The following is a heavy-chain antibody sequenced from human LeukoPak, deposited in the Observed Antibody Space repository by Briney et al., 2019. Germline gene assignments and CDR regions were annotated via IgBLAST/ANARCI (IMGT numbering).Heavy chain of an antibody. V-gene: IGHV1-8*03. CDR3: ARDRYYDSSGYYPRLDDY. Sequence: ASVKVSCKASGYTFTSYDINWVRQATGQGLEWMGWMNPNSGNTGYAQKFQGRVTITRNTSISTAYMELSSLRSEDTAVYYCARDRYYDSSGYYPRLDDYWGQGTLVTVSS. CDR2: MNPNSGNT. D-gene: IGHD3-22*01. CDR1: GYTFTSYD. J-gene: IGHJ4*02.